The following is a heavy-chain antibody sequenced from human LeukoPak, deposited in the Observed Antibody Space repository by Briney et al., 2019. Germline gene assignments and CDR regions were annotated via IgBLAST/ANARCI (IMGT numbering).Heavy chain of an antibody. J-gene: IGHJ5*02. Sequence: PGGSLRLSCAASGFTFSSYSMNWVRQAPGKGLEWVSSISSSSSYIYYADSVKGRFTISRDNAKNPLYLQMNSLRAEDTAVYYCACAVVGAIGAVGYNWFDPWGQGTLVTVSS. CDR3: ACAVVGAIGAVGYNWFDP. D-gene: IGHD1-26*01. CDR2: ISSSSSYI. CDR1: GFTFSSYS. V-gene: IGHV3-21*01.